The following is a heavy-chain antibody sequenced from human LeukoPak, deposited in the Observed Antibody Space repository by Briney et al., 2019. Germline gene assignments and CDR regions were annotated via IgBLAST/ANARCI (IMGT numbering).Heavy chain of an antibody. V-gene: IGHV1-18*01. J-gene: IGHJ4*02. CDR3: ARAVVYDNVWGSYPTDY. CDR1: GYTFTSYG. CDR2: ISIYNGNT. D-gene: IGHD3-16*01. Sequence: ASVKVSCKASGYTFTSYGITWVRQAPGQGLEWMGWISIYNGNTNYVQKLQGRVTMTTDTSTSTAYMELRSLRFDDTAVYYCARAVVYDNVWGSYPTDYWGQGTLATVSS.